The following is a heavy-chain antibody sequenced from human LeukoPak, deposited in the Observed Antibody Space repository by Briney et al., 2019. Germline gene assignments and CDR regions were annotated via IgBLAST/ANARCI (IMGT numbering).Heavy chain of an antibody. CDR2: ISSSSSYI. CDR3: ARLHDHGGLFDY. Sequence: GGSLRLSCAASEFTFSSYSMNWVRQAPGKGLEWVSSISSSSSYIYYADSVKGRFTISRDNAKNSLYLQMNSLRAEDTAVYYCARLHDHGGLFDYWGQGTLVTVSS. CDR1: EFTFSSYS. V-gene: IGHV3-21*01. D-gene: IGHD4-23*01. J-gene: IGHJ4*02.